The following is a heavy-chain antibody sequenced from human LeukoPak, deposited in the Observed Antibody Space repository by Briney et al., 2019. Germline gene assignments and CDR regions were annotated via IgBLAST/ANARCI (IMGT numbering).Heavy chain of an antibody. CDR3: AKVASYGSGSSGIGYFDY. CDR1: GFTFSSYG. Sequence: GGSLRLSCAASGFTFSSYGMHWVRQAPGKGLEWVAFIRHDGSNKYYADSVKGRFTISRDNSKNTLYLQMNSLRAEDTAVYYCAKVASYGSGSSGIGYFDYWGQGTLVTVSS. J-gene: IGHJ4*02. D-gene: IGHD3-10*01. CDR2: IRHDGSNK. V-gene: IGHV3-30*02.